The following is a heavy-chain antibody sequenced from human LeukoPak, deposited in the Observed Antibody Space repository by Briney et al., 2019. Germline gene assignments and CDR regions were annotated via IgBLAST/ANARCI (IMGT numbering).Heavy chain of an antibody. Sequence: SETLSLTCTVSGGSISSGYYWGWIRQPPGKGLEWIGSIYHSGSTYYNPSLKSRVTISVDTSKNQFSLKLSSVTAADTAVYYCARDRPYYYDSSGYYNWFDPWGQGTLVTVSS. CDR3: ARDRPYYYDSSGYYNWFDP. CDR1: GGSISSGYY. CDR2: IYHSGST. J-gene: IGHJ5*02. V-gene: IGHV4-38-2*02. D-gene: IGHD3-22*01.